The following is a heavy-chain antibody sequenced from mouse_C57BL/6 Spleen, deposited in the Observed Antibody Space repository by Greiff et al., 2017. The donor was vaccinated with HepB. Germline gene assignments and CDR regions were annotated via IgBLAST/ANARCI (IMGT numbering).Heavy chain of an antibody. D-gene: IGHD2-3*01. CDR1: GYTFTSYW. V-gene: IGHV1-64*01. J-gene: IGHJ4*01. Sequence: QVQLQQPGAELVKPGASVKLSCKASGYTFTSYWMHWVKQRPGQGLEWIGMIHPNSGSTNYNEKFKSKATLTVDKSSSTAYMQLSSLTSEDSAVYYCARPIYDGYYENAMDYWGQGTSVTVSS. CDR3: ARPIYDGYYENAMDY. CDR2: IHPNSGST.